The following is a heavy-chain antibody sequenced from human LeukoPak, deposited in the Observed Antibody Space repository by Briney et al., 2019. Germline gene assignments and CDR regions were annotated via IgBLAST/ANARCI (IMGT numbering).Heavy chain of an antibody. D-gene: IGHD2-21*02. Sequence: VASLRLSCAASEFTFISYGMQWVRQGPGKGLVWVSRINTDGSEISYADSVKGRFTISRDNAKNTLYLQMNSLRGEDTAVYYCARELPREVTLDYWGQGTLVTVSS. CDR1: EFTFISYG. CDR3: ARELPREVTLDY. CDR2: INTDGSEI. J-gene: IGHJ4*01. V-gene: IGHV3-74*01.